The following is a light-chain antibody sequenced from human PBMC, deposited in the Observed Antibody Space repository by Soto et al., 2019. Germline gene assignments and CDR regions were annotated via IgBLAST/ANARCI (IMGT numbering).Light chain of an antibody. CDR2: EVS. Sequence: QSALTQPASVSGSPGQSVTISCTGTSSDVGGYDYVSWYQQHPGKAPKLMIYEVSNRPSGVSNRFSGSKSGTTASLTISGLQAEDEADYYCSSYTSSNSVVFGGGTKVTVL. J-gene: IGLJ2*01. V-gene: IGLV2-14*01. CDR3: SSYTSSNSVV. CDR1: SSDVGGYDY.